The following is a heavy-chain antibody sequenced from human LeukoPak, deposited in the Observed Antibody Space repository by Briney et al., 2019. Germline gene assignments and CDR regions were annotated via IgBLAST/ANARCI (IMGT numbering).Heavy chain of an antibody. J-gene: IGHJ6*03. CDR2: IYYSGST. CDR1: GGSISSYY. Sequence: SETLSLTCTVSGGSISSYYWSWIRQPPRKGLEWIGYIYYSGSTNYNPSLKSRVTISVDTSKNQFSLKLSSVTAADTAVYYCASGPLRYFDWSLSPYYYYYMDVWGKGTTVTISS. D-gene: IGHD3-9*01. CDR3: ASGPLRYFDWSLSPYYYYYMDV. V-gene: IGHV4-59*01.